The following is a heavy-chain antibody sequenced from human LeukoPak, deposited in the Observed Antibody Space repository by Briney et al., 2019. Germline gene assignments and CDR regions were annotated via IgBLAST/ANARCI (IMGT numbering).Heavy chain of an antibody. CDR3: ARGAERSGYDY. V-gene: IGHV3-21*05. CDR2: ISSRSTYI. J-gene: IGHJ4*02. D-gene: IGHD3-22*01. CDR1: GFTFSSYE. Sequence: GGSLRLSCAASGFTFSSYEMNWVRQAPGKGLEWVSYISSRSTYIYYADSLKGRFTISRDNAKNSLYLQMNSLRGEDTAVYYCARGAERSGYDYWGQGTLVTVAS.